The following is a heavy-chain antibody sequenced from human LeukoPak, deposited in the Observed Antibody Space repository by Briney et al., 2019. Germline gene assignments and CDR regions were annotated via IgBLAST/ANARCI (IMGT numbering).Heavy chain of an antibody. CDR3: ARDPPAYYDYVWGSYPDY. D-gene: IGHD3-16*01. CDR2: INPSGGST. V-gene: IGHV1-46*01. Sequence: GASVKVSCKASGYTFTSYYMHWVRQAPGQGLEWMGIINPSGGSTSYAQKFQGRVTMTRDTSTSTVYMELSSLRSEDTAVYYCARDPPAYYDYVWGSYPDYWGQGTLVTVSS. CDR1: GYTFTSYY. J-gene: IGHJ4*02.